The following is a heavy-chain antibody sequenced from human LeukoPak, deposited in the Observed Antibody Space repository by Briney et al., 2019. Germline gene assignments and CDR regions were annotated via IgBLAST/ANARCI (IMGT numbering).Heavy chain of an antibody. CDR1: GFTFSSYG. CDR3: AIGAVRGVMYYGMDV. CDR2: ISYDGSHK. V-gene: IGHV3-30*03. D-gene: IGHD3-10*01. Sequence: PAGGSLRLSCAASGFTFSSYGMHWVRQAPGRGLEWVAVISYDGSHKYYVDSVKGRFTISRDNTENTLYLQMDSLRAEDTAVYYCAIGAVRGVMYYGMDVWGQGTTVTVSS. J-gene: IGHJ6*02.